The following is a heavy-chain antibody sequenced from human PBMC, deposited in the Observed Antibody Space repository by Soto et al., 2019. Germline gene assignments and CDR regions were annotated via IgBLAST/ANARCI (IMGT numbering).Heavy chain of an antibody. V-gene: IGHV1-69*12. CDR1: GGTFSSYA. CDR3: AREPKYYDILTGSFDY. J-gene: IGHJ4*02. Sequence: QVQLVQSGAEVKKPGSSVKVSCKASGGTFSSYAISWVRQAPGRGLEWMGGIIPIFGTANYAQKFQGRVTITADESTSTAYMELSSLRSEDTAVYYCAREPKYYDILTGSFDYWGQGTLVTVSS. D-gene: IGHD3-9*01. CDR2: IIPIFGTA.